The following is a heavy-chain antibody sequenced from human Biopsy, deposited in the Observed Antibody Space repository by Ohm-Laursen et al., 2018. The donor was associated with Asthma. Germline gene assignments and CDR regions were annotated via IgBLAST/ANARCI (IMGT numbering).Heavy chain of an antibody. CDR2: ISGSGGST. CDR1: GFTFSSYA. D-gene: IGHD5-24*01. J-gene: IGHJ4*02. V-gene: IGHV3-23*01. Sequence: SLRLSCAASGFTFSSYAMSWVRQAPGKGLEWVSAISGSGGSTYYADSVKGRFTISRDKSKDTLYMQMNSLRVEDTAVYYCAKESRRDGYNRRNYYFDYWGQGTLVTVSS. CDR3: AKESRRDGYNRRNYYFDY.